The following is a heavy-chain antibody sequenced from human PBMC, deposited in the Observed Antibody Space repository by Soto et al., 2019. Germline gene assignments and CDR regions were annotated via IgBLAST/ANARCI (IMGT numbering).Heavy chain of an antibody. CDR2: IIPIFGTA. CDR3: ARDCSGGSCFD. J-gene: IGHJ4*02. D-gene: IGHD2-15*01. Sequence: GASVKVSCKASGGTFSSYAISWVRQAPGQGLEWMGGIIPIFGTANYAQKFQGRVTITAEESTSTAYMELSSLRSEDTAVYYCARDCSGGSCFDWGQGTLVTVSS. CDR1: GGTFSSYA. V-gene: IGHV1-69*13.